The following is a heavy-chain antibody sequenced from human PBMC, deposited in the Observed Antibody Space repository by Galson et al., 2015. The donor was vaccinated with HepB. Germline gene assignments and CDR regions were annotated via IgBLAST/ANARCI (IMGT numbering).Heavy chain of an antibody. CDR3: IRLGDFPGNRSR. CDR2: IRSKASNYAT. J-gene: IGHJ4*02. D-gene: IGHD6-13*01. CDR1: GFTFSGSA. Sequence: SLRLSCAASGFTFSGSAIHWVRQASGKGPEWVGRIRSKASNYATSYVPSLKGRFTISRDASKTMAYLHKKSLKTEDTAVYFCIRLGDFPGNRSRRGQGPLVPVPS. V-gene: IGHV3-73*01.